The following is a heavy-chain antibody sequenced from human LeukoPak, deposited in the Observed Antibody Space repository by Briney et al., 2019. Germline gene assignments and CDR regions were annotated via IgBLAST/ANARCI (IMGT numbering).Heavy chain of an antibody. J-gene: IGHJ3*01. CDR1: GGSISSYY. Sequence: SETLSLTCTVSGGSISSYYWSWIRQPPGKGLEWIGEINHSGSTNYNPSLKSRVTISVDTSKNQFSLKLSSVTAADTAVYYCARISSSNWYNERGAFDVWGQGTMVTVSS. V-gene: IGHV4-34*01. CDR3: ARISSSNWYNERGAFDV. D-gene: IGHD6-13*01. CDR2: INHSGST.